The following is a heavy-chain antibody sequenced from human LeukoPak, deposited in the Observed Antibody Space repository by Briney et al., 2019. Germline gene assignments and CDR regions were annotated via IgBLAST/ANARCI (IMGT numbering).Heavy chain of an antibody. D-gene: IGHD3-10*01. J-gene: IGHJ6*04. CDR3: AHRLGFYGSGINGMDV. V-gene: IGHV2-5*02. Sequence: ESSPTLVNPTQTLTLTCTFSGFSLSTSGVGVGWIRQPPGKALEWLALIYWDDDKRYSPSLKNRLTITKDTSKNQVVLTMTNMDPVDTATYYCAHRLGFYGSGINGMDVWGKGTTVTVSS. CDR2: IYWDDDK. CDR1: GFSLSTSGVG.